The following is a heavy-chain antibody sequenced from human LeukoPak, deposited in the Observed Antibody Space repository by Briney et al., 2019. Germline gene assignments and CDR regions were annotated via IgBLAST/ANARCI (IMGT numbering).Heavy chain of an antibody. CDR1: GGSISSGDYY. CDR3: ARVNLIVGAVNWFDP. J-gene: IGHJ5*02. D-gene: IGHD1-26*01. Sequence: PSETLSLTCTVSGGSISSGDYYWSWIRQPPGKGLEWIGYIYYSGSTYYNPSLKSRVTISVDTSKNQFSLKLSSVTAADTAVYYCARVNLIVGAVNWFDPWGQGTLVTVSS. CDR2: IYYSGST. V-gene: IGHV4-30-4*01.